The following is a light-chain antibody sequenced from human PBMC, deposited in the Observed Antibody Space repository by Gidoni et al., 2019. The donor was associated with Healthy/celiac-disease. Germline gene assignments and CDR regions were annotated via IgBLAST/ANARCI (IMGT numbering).Light chain of an antibody. V-gene: IGLV2-14*01. CDR3: SSYTSSSTL. Sequence: QSALTQPASVSGSPGQSITISCTGTSSDVGGYNYVSWYQQHPGNAPKLMIYDVSNRPSGVSNRFSGSKSGTTASLTISGLQAEDEADYYCSSYTSSSTLFGTGTKVTVL. CDR2: DVS. J-gene: IGLJ1*01. CDR1: SSDVGGYNY.